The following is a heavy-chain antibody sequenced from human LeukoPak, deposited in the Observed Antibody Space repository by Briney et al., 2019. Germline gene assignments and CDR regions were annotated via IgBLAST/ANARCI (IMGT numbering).Heavy chain of an antibody. J-gene: IGHJ5*02. D-gene: IGHD3-10*01. V-gene: IGHV4-30-2*01. CDR2: IYHSGST. Sequence: PSETLSLTCAVSGGSISSGGYSWSWIRQPPGKGLEWIGYIYHSGSTYYNPSLKSRVTISVDRSKNQFSLKLSSVTAADTAVYYCARGPTYYYGSGCYGNWFDPWGQGTLVTVSS. CDR3: ARGPTYYYGSGCYGNWFDP. CDR1: GGSISSGGYS.